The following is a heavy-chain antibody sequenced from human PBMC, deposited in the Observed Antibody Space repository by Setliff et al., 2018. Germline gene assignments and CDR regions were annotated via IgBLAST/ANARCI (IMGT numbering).Heavy chain of an antibody. CDR2: INPNSGDT. Sequence: SVKVSCKASGNRFTDYNLHWVRQAPGQGLEWMGWINPNSGDTHSAQKFQGRVTMTRDTSINTAYMELGSLTSDDTAFYYCVRSGKFGMRFWFDQWGQGTLVTVSS. D-gene: IGHD1-26*01. CDR1: GNRFTDYN. J-gene: IGHJ5*02. V-gene: IGHV1-2*02. CDR3: VRSGKFGMRFWFDQ.